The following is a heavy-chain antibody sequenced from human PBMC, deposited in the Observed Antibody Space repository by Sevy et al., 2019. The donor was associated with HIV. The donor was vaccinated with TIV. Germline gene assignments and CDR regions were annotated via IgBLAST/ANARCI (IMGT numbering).Heavy chain of an antibody. CDR1: GFAFSTYA. CDR2: VGPDGNYE. D-gene: IGHD3-3*01. CDR3: AKDFWSLHSFTRDDY. J-gene: IGHJ4*02. V-gene: IGHV3-30*02. Sequence: GGSLRLSCAASGFAFSTYAMHWVRQAPGKGLEWVAYVGPDGNYEQYADSVKGRFTISRDNSKSTLYVQMNSLRSEDTGVYYCAKDFWSLHSFTRDDYWGQGTQVAVSS.